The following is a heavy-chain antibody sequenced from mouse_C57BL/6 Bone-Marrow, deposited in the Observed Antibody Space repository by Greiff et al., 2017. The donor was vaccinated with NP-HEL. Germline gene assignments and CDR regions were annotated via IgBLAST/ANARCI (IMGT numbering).Heavy chain of an antibody. V-gene: IGHV5-17*01. Sequence: EVQGVESGGGLVKPGGSLKLSCAASGFPFSDYGMHWVRQAPEKGLEWVAYISSGSSTIYYADTVKGRFTISRDNAKNTLFLQMTSLRSEDTAMYYCARGYSNPFAYWGQGTLVTVSA. D-gene: IGHD2-5*01. CDR3: ARGYSNPFAY. CDR2: ISSGSSTI. J-gene: IGHJ3*01. CDR1: GFPFSDYG.